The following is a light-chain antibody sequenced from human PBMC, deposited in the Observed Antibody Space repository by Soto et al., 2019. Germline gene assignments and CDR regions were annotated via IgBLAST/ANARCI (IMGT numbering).Light chain of an antibody. CDR2: DAS. V-gene: IGKV1-5*01. J-gene: IGKJ3*01. Sequence: DIQMTQSPSTLSASLGDRVTITCRASRSISNWLAWFQQKPGKAPKLLIYDASNLESGVPSRFSGSGSGTEFTLTISSLQPDDFGTFYCQQYNTDPFTFGPGTKVDI. CDR3: QQYNTDPFT. CDR1: RSISNW.